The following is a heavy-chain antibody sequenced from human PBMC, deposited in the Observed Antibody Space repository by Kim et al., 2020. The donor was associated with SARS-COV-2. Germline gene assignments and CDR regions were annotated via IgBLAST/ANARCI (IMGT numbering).Heavy chain of an antibody. J-gene: IGHJ4*02. CDR3: TRDYDYVWGSYRYSSD. V-gene: IGHV3-49*04. Sequence: GGSLRLSCTASGFTFGDYAMSWVRQAPGKGLEWVGFIRSKAYGGTTEYAASVKGRFTISRDDSKSIAYLQMNSLKTEDTAVYYCTRDYDYVWGSYRYSSDWGQGTLVTVSS. D-gene: IGHD3-16*02. CDR1: GFTFGDYA. CDR2: IRSKAYGGTT.